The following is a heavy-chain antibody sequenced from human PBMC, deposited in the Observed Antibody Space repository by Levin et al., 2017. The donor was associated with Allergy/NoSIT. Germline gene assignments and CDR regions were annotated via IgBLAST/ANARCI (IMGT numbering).Heavy chain of an antibody. D-gene: IGHD3-16*02. Sequence: SVKVSCKASGGTFSSYAISWVRQAPGQGLEWMGRIIPMLGIANYAQKFQGRVTITADKSTSTAYMELSSLRCEDTAVYYCARENYDYVWGSYRLTSFDYWGQGTLVTVSS. CDR3: ARENYDYVWGSYRLTSFDY. CDR2: IIPMLGIA. CDR1: GGTFSSYA. V-gene: IGHV1-69*04. J-gene: IGHJ4*02.